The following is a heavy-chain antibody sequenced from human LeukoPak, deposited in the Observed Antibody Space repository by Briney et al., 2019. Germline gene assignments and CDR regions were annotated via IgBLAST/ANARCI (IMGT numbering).Heavy chain of an antibody. CDR2: VYYSGST. Sequence: NPSETLSLTCTVSVGSISSGTYYWGWVRQPRGQGLGWIGSVYYSGSTYSNPSLRRRVTISVDTSRNQFSLKLTSVTAADRAVYYCAREGGYGSGGLDYWGQGTLVTVSS. J-gene: IGHJ4*02. V-gene: IGHV4-39*02. D-gene: IGHD3-10*01. CDR1: VGSISSGTYY. CDR3: AREGGYGSGGLDY.